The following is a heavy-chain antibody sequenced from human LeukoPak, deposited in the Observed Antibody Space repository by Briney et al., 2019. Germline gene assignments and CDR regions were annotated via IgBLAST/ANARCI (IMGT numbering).Heavy chain of an antibody. CDR1: GFTFSTSW. CDR2: INGDGSLN. CDR3: TRDRAYGALDY. V-gene: IGHV3-7*01. D-gene: IGHD4/OR15-4a*01. Sequence: GGSLRLSCAASGFTFSTSWMTWVRQAPGKGLEWVANINGDGSLNGHVASVKGRFTISRDNAMNSVYLQMISLRDEDTAVYYCTRDRAYGALDYWGQGTLVTVSS. J-gene: IGHJ4*02.